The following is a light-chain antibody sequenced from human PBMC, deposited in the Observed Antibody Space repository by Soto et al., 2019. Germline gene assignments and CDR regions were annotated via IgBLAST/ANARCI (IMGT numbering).Light chain of an antibody. CDR1: QSVSSSY. CDR3: QRYGTSLTWT. Sequence: EIVFTHYPETLSCWAGERATLSCRAIQSVSSSYLAWYQQTPGQAPRLLIHGASRRATGIPDRFGGSGSGTDFTLTISRLEPEDFAVYYCQRYGTSLTWTFGQGTKVDIK. J-gene: IGKJ1*01. V-gene: IGKV3-20*01. CDR2: GAS.